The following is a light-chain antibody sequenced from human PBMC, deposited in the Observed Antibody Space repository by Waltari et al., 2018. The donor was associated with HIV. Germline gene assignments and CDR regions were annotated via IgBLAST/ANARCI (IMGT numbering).Light chain of an antibody. CDR1: QDILNF. V-gene: IGKV1-33*01. J-gene: IGKJ4*01. Sequence: DIQMTQSPFSLSASVGDRVTITCQASQDILNFLNWYQQKPGKAPKLLIYDAFHLEPGVPSRFSGSGAATHFALTISSLQPEDVATYYCQQYDALPLTFGGGTQV. CDR2: DAF. CDR3: QQYDALPLT.